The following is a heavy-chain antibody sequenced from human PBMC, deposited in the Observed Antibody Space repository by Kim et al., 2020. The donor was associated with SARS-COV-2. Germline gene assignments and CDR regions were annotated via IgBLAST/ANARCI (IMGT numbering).Heavy chain of an antibody. CDR2: ISGSGGST. V-gene: IGHV3-23*01. D-gene: IGHD3-3*01. CDR3: AKEGGEYDFWSGYSEYFQH. J-gene: IGHJ1*01. Sequence: GGSLRLSCAASGFTFSSYAMSWVRQAPGKGLEWVSAISGSGGSTYYADSVKGRFTISRDNSKNTLYLQMNSLRAEDTAVYYCAKEGGEYDFWSGYSEYFQHWGQGTLVTVSS. CDR1: GFTFSSYA.